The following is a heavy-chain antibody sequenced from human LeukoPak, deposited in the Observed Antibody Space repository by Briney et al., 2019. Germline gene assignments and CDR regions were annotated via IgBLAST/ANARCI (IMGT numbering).Heavy chain of an antibody. Sequence: NPSETLSLTCAVYGGSFSSYYWSWIRQPPGKGLEWIGEINHSGSTNYNPSLKSRVTISVDTSKNQFSLKLSSVTAADTAVYYCARASTTVATEPDDAFDIWGQGTMVTVSS. J-gene: IGHJ3*02. CDR2: INHSGST. CDR3: ARASTTVATEPDDAFDI. D-gene: IGHD4-23*01. CDR1: GGSFSSYY. V-gene: IGHV4-34*01.